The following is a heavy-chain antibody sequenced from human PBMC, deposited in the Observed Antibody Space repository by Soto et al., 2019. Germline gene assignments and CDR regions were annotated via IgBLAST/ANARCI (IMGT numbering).Heavy chain of an antibody. V-gene: IGHV3-33*01. CDR3: ARDFGIRYYGASKKHFDY. CDR2: IWYDGNNK. D-gene: IGHD4-17*01. CDR1: GFTFSDYG. J-gene: IGHJ4*02. Sequence: PGGSLRLSCEASGFTFSDYGMHWVRQAPGKGLEWLAVIWYDGNNKYYADSVKGRFTISRGNSKNTLYLQMSSLRAEDTAVYYCARDFGIRYYGASKKHFDYWGQGTLVTVSS.